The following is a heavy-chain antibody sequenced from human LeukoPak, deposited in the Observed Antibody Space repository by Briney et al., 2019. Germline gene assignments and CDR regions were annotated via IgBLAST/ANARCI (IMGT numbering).Heavy chain of an antibody. Sequence: PGGSLRLSCAASGFTFSSYAMSWVRQAPGKGLEWVSAISGSGGSTFYADSVKGRFTISRDNSENTLHLQMNSLRAEDTAVYYCASHVLRYFDWPRDAFDIWGQGTMVTVSS. D-gene: IGHD3-9*01. J-gene: IGHJ3*02. CDR3: ASHVLRYFDWPRDAFDI. V-gene: IGHV3-23*01. CDR2: ISGSGGST. CDR1: GFTFSSYA.